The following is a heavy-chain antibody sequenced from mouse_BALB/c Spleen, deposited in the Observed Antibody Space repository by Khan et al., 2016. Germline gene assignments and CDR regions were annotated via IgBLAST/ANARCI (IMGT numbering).Heavy chain of an antibody. CDR1: GYTFRNYG. J-gene: IGHJ2*01. V-gene: IGHV9-3*02. D-gene: IGHD1-1*01. CDR3: AIYGSSAYFDS. Sequence: QIQLVQSGPELRKPGETVKISCKASGYTFRNYGINWVTQAPGKGLKWMGWINTNTEESTFAEEFKGRLAFSLATSASTAYLQINNLKNEDTDTSFCAIYGSSAYFDSWGRGTTLTVSS. CDR2: INTNTEES.